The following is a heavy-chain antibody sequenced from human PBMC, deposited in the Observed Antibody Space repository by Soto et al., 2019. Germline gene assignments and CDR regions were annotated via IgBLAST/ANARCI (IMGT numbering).Heavy chain of an antibody. CDR1: GYTFTSYG. Sequence: GASVKVSCKASGYTFTSYGISWVRQAPGQGLEWMGWISAYNGNTNYAQKLQGRVTMTTDTSTSTAYMELRSLRSDDTAVYYCARVLTVTTFYYFDYWGQGTLVTVSS. J-gene: IGHJ4*02. CDR2: ISAYNGNT. V-gene: IGHV1-18*01. D-gene: IGHD4-17*01. CDR3: ARVLTVTTFYYFDY.